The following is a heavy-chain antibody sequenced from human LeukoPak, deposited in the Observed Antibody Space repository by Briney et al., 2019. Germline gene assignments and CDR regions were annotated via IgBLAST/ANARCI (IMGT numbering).Heavy chain of an antibody. Sequence: SETLPLTCTVSGGSISSHYWSWIRQPPGKGLEWIGYIYYSGSTNYNPSLKSRVTISVDTSKNQFSLKLSSVTAADTAVYYCASLVLDYYYYYMDVWGKGTTVTVSS. V-gene: IGHV4-59*11. D-gene: IGHD3-10*01. CDR3: ASLVLDYYYYYMDV. J-gene: IGHJ6*03. CDR1: GGSISSHY. CDR2: IYYSGST.